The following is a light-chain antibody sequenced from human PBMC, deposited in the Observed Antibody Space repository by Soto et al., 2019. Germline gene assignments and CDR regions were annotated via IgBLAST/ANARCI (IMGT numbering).Light chain of an antibody. CDR3: QQYNSYSWT. V-gene: IGKV1-5*03. CDR2: KAS. J-gene: IGKJ1*01. CDR1: HSISSW. Sequence: DIQMTQSPSSLSASVGDRVTITCRASHSISSWLAWYQQKPGKAPKLLIYKASSLESGVPSRFSGSGSGTEFTLTISSLQPDDFATYYCQQYNSYSWTFGQGTKVDI.